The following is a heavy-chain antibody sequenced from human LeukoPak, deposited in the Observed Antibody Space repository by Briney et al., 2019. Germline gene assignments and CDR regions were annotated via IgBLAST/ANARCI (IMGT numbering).Heavy chain of an antibody. CDR1: GYSISSGYY. Sequence: SETLSLTCTVSGYSISSGYYWGWIRQPPGKGLEWIGSIYHSESTYYNPSLKSRVTISVDTSKNQFSLKLSSVTAADTAVYFCARGFRGDNFDYWGQGTLVTVSS. J-gene: IGHJ4*02. V-gene: IGHV4-38-2*02. CDR3: ARGFRGDNFDY. D-gene: IGHD7-27*01. CDR2: IYHSEST.